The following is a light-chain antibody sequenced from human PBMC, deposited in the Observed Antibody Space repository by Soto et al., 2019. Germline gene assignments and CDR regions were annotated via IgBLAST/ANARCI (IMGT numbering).Light chain of an antibody. V-gene: IGLV2-8*01. Sequence: QSALTQPPSASGSPGQSVTISCTGTSSDVGGYYSVSWYQQQPGKAPKLIIYEVNKRPSGVPDRFSASKSDNTASLTVSGLQAEDEADYYCSSYAGSNNFVFGGGTKLTVL. CDR1: SSDVGGYYS. CDR2: EVN. J-gene: IGLJ2*01. CDR3: SSYAGSNNFV.